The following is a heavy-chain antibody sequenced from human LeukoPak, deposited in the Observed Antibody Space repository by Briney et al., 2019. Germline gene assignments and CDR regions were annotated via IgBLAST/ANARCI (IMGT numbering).Heavy chain of an antibody. Sequence: GGSLRLSCAASGFSFSDTWMTWVRQAPGRGPEWVGRIKGNTDGGTTDYAAPVKGRFSISRDDSKNTLYLQMNSLKSEDTAVYYCTTAPQVPFDYWGQGTLVTVSS. CDR1: GFSFSDTW. V-gene: IGHV3-15*01. J-gene: IGHJ4*02. D-gene: IGHD2-2*01. CDR3: TTAPQVPFDY. CDR2: IKGNTDGGTT.